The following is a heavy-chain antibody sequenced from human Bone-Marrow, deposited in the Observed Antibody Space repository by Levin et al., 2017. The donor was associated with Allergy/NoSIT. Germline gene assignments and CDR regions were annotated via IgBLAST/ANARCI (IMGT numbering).Heavy chain of an antibody. CDR3: AREGPRRYYYDSSGYYYSDY. V-gene: IGHV1-69*13. CDR2: IIPIFGTA. D-gene: IGHD3-22*01. CDR1: GGTFSSYA. J-gene: IGHJ4*02. Sequence: SVKVSCKASGGTFSSYAISWVRQAPGQGLEWMGGIIPIFGTANYAQKFQGRVTITADESTSTAYMELSSLRSEDTAVYYCAREGPRRYYYDSSGYYYSDYWGQGTLVTVSS.